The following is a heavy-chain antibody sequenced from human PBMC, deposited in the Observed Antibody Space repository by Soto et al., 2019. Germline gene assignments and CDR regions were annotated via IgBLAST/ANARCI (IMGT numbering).Heavy chain of an antibody. D-gene: IGHD2-2*01. V-gene: IGHV3-23*01. J-gene: IGHJ4*02. CDR3: AKPTGYCSSTSCRLGEDY. CDR1: GFTFSSYA. Sequence: GGSLRLSCAASGFTFSSYAMSWVRQAPGKGLEWVSAISGSGGSTYYADSVKGRFTISRDNSKNRLYLQMNSLRAEDTAVYYCAKPTGYCSSTSCRLGEDYWGQGTLVTVSS. CDR2: ISGSGGST.